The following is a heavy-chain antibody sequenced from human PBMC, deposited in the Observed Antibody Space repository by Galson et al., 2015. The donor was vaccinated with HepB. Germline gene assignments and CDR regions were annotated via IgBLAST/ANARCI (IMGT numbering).Heavy chain of an antibody. Sequence: SLRLSCAASGFTFSSYWMNWVRQAPGKGLEWVAHINQDGSSKYYVDSVKGRFTISRDNAEDSVYLQLDSLRAEDTAVYYCARRISLVRGIITKPDYYYGMDVGGQGTTVTVAS. CDR1: GFTFSSYW. CDR2: INQDGSSK. J-gene: IGHJ6*02. D-gene: IGHD3-10*01. CDR3: ARRISLVRGIITKPDYYYGMDV. V-gene: IGHV3-7*03.